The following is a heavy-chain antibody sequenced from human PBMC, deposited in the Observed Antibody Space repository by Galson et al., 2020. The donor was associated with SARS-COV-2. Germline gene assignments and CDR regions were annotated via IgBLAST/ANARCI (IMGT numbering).Heavy chain of an antibody. CDR1: GFTLSSYW. CDR3: AREWTIVGTRSYYFDY. CDR2: INSDGRST. D-gene: IGHD1-26*01. Sequence: GESLKISCAASGFTLSSYWMHWVRQVPGKGLVWVSRINSDGRSTSYADSVKGRFTISRDNAKHTLYLQMNSLRAEDTAVYYCAREWTIVGTRSYYFDYWGQGTLVTVSS. V-gene: IGHV3-74*01. J-gene: IGHJ4*02.